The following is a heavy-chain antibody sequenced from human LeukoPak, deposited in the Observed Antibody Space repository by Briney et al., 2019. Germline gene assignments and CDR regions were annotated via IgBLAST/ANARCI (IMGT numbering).Heavy chain of an antibody. D-gene: IGHD2-2*01. CDR2: IGGSGSFI. CDR3: ARFLASWDRYYMDV. CDR1: GFAFSSYG. V-gene: IGHV3-48*01. J-gene: IGHJ6*03. Sequence: PGRSLRLSCAASGFAFSSYGMHWVRQAPGKGLEWVSHIGGSGSFIYYADSVKGRFSISRDNAKNSVFLQMNSLRAEDTAVYYCARFLASWDRYYMDVWGKGTTVSVSS.